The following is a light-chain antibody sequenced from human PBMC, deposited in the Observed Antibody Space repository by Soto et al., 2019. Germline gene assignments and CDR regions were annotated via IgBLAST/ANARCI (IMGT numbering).Light chain of an antibody. J-gene: IGLJ2*01. CDR2: EVT. V-gene: IGLV2-14*01. CDR3: SSYSTSDTPVV. CDR1: NSDVGTYNY. Sequence: QSALTQPASVSGSPGQSITISCTGTNSDVGTYNYVSWYRQHPGKAPKLMIYEVTNRPSGVSDRLSGSKSGITASLTISGLQADDEAEYYCSSYSTSDTPVVFGGGTKLTVL.